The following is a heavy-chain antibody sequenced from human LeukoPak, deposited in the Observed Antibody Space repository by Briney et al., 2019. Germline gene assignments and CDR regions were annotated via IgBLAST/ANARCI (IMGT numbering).Heavy chain of an antibody. CDR3: ASWGHNYYDSSGKGGRDY. Sequence: GGSLRLSCAASGFTFSSYSMNWVRQAPGKGLEWVSSISSSSSYIYYADSVKGRFTISRDNAKNSLRLQMNSLRAEDTAVYYCASWGHNYYDSSGKGGRDYWGQGTLVTVSS. V-gene: IGHV3-21*01. D-gene: IGHD3-22*01. CDR1: GFTFSSYS. J-gene: IGHJ4*02. CDR2: ISSSSSYI.